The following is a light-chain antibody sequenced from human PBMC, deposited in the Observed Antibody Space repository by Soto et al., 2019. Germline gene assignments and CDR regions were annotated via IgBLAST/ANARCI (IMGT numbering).Light chain of an antibody. CDR2: EVS. CDR1: SSDVGDYSY. CDR3: SSYTTSSTLA. V-gene: IGLV2-14*01. Sequence: QSALTQPPSASGSPGQSVTMSCTGTSSDVGDYSYVSWYQQHPGKAPKLMIYEVSNRPSGVSDRFSGSKSGNTASLTISGLQAEDEADYYCSSYTTSSTLAFGGGTKLTVL. J-gene: IGLJ2*01.